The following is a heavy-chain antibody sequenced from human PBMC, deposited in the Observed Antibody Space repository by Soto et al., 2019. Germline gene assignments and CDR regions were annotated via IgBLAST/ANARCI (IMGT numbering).Heavy chain of an antibody. Sequence: GESLKISCKGSGYTFTNYWIVWVRQIPGKGLEWMGIIYPGNSDTRYSPSFQGQVTISADRSISTAYMELSRLRSDDTAVYYCARGFFGVVITHYPVDYWGKGTMVTVSS. J-gene: IGHJ4*02. CDR2: IYPGNSDT. CDR3: ARGFFGVVITHYPVDY. CDR1: GYTFTNYW. V-gene: IGHV5-51*01. D-gene: IGHD3-3*01.